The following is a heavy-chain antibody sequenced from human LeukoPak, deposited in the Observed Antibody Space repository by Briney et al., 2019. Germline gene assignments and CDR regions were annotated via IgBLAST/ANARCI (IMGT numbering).Heavy chain of an antibody. CDR2: IRFDGTKQ. V-gene: IGHV3-30*02. CDR3: SNLRLGSPKGVRLDD. CDR1: GFAFSTYG. D-gene: IGHD3-16*01. J-gene: IGHJ4*02. Sequence: GGSLRLSCAASGFAFSTYGIHWVRQAPGKGLEWVSFIRFDGTKQFYSDSVKGRFTISRDNSKYTVFLQMNSLTTEDTAVYYCSNLRLGSPKGVRLDDWGQGTLVTVSS.